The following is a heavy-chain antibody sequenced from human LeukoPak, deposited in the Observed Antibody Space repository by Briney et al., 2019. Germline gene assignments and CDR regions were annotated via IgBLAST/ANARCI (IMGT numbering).Heavy chain of an antibody. D-gene: IGHD3-9*01. J-gene: IGHJ4*02. Sequence: ASVKVSCKASGYTLTGYYMHWVRQAPGQGLEWMGWMNPNSGGTKYAQKFQGRVTMTRDTSISTAYMELSRLRSDDTAVYYCARDYDILTPPGYWGQGTLVTVSS. CDR1: GYTLTGYY. V-gene: IGHV1-2*02. CDR3: ARDYDILTPPGY. CDR2: MNPNSGGT.